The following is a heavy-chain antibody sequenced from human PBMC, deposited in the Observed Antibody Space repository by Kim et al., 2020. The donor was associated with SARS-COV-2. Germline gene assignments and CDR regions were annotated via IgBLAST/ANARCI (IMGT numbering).Heavy chain of an antibody. Sequence: TGYAKKFQGRVTMTRNTSISTAYMELSSLGSEDTAVYYCARGRRRCWFDPWGQGTLVTVSS. D-gene: IGHD6-25*01. J-gene: IGHJ5*02. CDR2: T. V-gene: IGHV1-8*01. CDR3: ARGRRRCWFDP.